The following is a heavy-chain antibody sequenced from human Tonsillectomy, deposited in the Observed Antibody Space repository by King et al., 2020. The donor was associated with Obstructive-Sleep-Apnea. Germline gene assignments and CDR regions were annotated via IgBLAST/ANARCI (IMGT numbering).Heavy chain of an antibody. CDR1: GFAFSNYA. CDR2: ISGSGANT. CDR3: TKTPAYNWNHYYGMDV. V-gene: IGHV3-23*04. D-gene: IGHD1-1*01. Sequence: VQLVESGGGLVQPGGSLRLSCAASGFAFSNYAMSWVRQAPGKGLEWVSAISGSGANTHYADSMKGRFTISRDNSKNTLYLQMDSLRVEDTAVYYCTKTPAYNWNHYYGMDVWGQGTTVTVSS. J-gene: IGHJ6*02.